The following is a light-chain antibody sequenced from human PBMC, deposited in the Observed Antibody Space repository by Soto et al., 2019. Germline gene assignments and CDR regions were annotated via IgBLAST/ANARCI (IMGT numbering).Light chain of an antibody. CDR2: DAY. CDR3: QQRHMWPIT. V-gene: IGKV3-11*01. J-gene: IGKJ5*01. Sequence: EVVLTQSPVTLSLSPGERAPLSCRASQSFRGLLAWYQQKXGQAPRLLIYDAYNRATGIPPMLSGXGSGTDFTHTISSLEPEDSAVYYCQQRHMWPITFGQGTRLEI. CDR1: QSFRGL.